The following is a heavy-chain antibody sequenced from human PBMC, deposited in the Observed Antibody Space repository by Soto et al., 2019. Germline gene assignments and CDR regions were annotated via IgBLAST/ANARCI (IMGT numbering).Heavy chain of an antibody. V-gene: IGHV1-18*01. D-gene: IGHD4-17*01. CDR1: GYTFTSYG. J-gene: IGHJ3*02. CDR2: ISAYNGNT. CDR3: ARDQHDYGDYGDYSSAFDI. Sequence: ASVKVSCKASGYTFTSYGISWVRQAPGQGLEWMGWISAYNGNTNYAQKLQGRFTMTTDTSTSTAYMELRSLRSDDTAVYYCARDQHDYGDYGDYSSAFDIWGQGTMVTVSS.